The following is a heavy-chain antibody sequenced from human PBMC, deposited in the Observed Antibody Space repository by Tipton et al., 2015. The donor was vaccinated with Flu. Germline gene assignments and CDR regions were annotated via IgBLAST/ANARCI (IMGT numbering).Heavy chain of an antibody. CDR2: IYTSGSS. D-gene: IGHD3-10*01. V-gene: IGHV4-4*07. CDR1: SGSISNYY. J-gene: IGHJ4*02. CDR3: ARERAQVGELFFRIYYFDY. Sequence: TLSLTCTVSSGSISNYYWSWIRQPAGKGLEWIGRIYTSGSSNYNPSLKSRVTMSVDTSKNQFFLKLSSVTVADTAVYYCARERAQVGELFFRIYYFDYWGQGTLVTVSS.